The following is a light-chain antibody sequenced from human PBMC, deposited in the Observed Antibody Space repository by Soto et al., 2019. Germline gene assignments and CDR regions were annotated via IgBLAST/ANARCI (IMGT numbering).Light chain of an antibody. Sequence: EIVLTQSPGTLSLSPGERATLSCRASQSVSSSYLAWYQQKPGQATRLLIYGESSKATGIPDRFRGSGFGTDFTPTIRRLEPEDFAVYYGQQYGSSPSWTFGQGTKV. CDR3: QQYGSSPSWT. CDR1: QSVSSSY. CDR2: GES. J-gene: IGKJ1*01. V-gene: IGKV3-20*01.